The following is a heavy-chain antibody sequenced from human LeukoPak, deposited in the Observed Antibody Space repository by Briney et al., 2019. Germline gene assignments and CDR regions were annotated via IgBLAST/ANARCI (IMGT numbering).Heavy chain of an antibody. CDR2: IYHSGST. Sequence: SETLSLTCAVYGGSFSGYYWGWIRQPPGKGLEWIGSIYHSGSTYYNPSLKSRVTISVDTSKNQFSLKLSSVTAADTAVYYCASHAAGKYFDYWGQGTLVTVSS. CDR1: GGSFSGYY. V-gene: IGHV4-38-2*01. D-gene: IGHD4-23*01. J-gene: IGHJ4*02. CDR3: ASHAAGKYFDY.